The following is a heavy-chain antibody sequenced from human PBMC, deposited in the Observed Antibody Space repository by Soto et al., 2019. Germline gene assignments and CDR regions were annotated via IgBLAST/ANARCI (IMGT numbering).Heavy chain of an antibody. J-gene: IGHJ5*02. Sequence: SETLSLTCAVSGGSISSGGYSWSWIRQPPGKGLEWIGYIYHSGSTYYNPSLKSRVTISVDRSKNQFSLKLSSVTATDTAVYYCARGGTEYCSSTSCYRHNWFDPWGQGTLVTVSS. CDR2: IYHSGST. CDR3: ARGGTEYCSSTSCYRHNWFDP. D-gene: IGHD2-2*02. CDR1: GGSISSGGYS. V-gene: IGHV4-30-2*01.